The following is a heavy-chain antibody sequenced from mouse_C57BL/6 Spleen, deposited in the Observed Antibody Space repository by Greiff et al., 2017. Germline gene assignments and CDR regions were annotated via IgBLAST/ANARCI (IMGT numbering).Heavy chain of an antibody. CDR2: IYPGDGDT. D-gene: IGHD2-2*01. J-gene: IGHJ4*01. Sequence: QVQLKQSGPELVKPGASVKISCKASGYAFSSSWMNWVKQRPGKGLEWIGRIYPGDGDTNYNGKFKGKATLTADKSSSTAYMQLSSLTSEDSAVYFCAREVTTGDYYAMDYWGQGTSVTVSS. CDR1: GYAFSSSW. V-gene: IGHV1-82*01. CDR3: AREVTTGDYYAMDY.